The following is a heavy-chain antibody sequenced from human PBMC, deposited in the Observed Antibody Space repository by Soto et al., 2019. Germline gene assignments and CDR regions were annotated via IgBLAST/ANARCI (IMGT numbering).Heavy chain of an antibody. D-gene: IGHD1-26*01. Sequence: HPGGSLRLSCAASGFTCSSYAMSWVRQAPVKGLEWVSAISGSGDSTYYADSVKGRFTISRDNSKNTLYLQMNSLRAEDTAVYYCARRGSGSYYDYWGQGTLVTVSS. J-gene: IGHJ4*02. CDR3: ARRGSGSYYDY. CDR1: GFTCSSYA. V-gene: IGHV3-23*01. CDR2: ISGSGDST.